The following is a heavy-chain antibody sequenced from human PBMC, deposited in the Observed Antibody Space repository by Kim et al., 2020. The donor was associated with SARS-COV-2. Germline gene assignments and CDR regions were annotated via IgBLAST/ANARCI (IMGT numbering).Heavy chain of an antibody. Sequence: SETLSLTCSVSSDSISNYYCSWIRQLPGKGLEWIGYIYYSGNTDYNPSLKSRVTISWDTSRNQFSLDVTAVTGADTAIYYCARSEGRCSCHQFDYWGQG. D-gene: IGHD2-15*01. CDR1: SDSISNYY. J-gene: IGHJ4*02. CDR3: ARSEGRCSCHQFDY. V-gene: IGHV4-59*01. CDR2: IYYSGNT.